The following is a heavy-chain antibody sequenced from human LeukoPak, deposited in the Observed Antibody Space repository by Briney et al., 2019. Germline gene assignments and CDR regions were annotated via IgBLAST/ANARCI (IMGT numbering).Heavy chain of an antibody. D-gene: IGHD1-26*01. Sequence: GGSLRLSCAASGFTFSSYWMHWVRQAPGKGLVWVLRINSDGSYTTHGDSVKGRFTISRDNAKNTLYLQMNSLRDEDTAVYYCARVNQDSGTNGAFDIWGQGTMVTVSS. CDR1: GFTFSSYW. CDR2: INSDGSYT. CDR3: ARVNQDSGTNGAFDI. V-gene: IGHV3-74*01. J-gene: IGHJ3*02.